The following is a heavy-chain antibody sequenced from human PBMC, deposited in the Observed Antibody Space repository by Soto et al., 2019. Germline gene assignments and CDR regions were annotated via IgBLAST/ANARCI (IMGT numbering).Heavy chain of an antibody. CDR3: VKGRPLWLIDY. D-gene: IGHD3-10*01. J-gene: IGHJ4*02. V-gene: IGHV3-64D*06. CDR2: IGSTGETT. CDR1: GVTFSSCA. Sequence: GGSLRLSCLASGVTFSSCAMHWVRQAPGKGLEYVSVIGSTGETTFYADSMKGRFTISRDNSKNTVYLQMSSLRAEDTAMYYCVKGRPLWLIDYWGQGTLVTVSS.